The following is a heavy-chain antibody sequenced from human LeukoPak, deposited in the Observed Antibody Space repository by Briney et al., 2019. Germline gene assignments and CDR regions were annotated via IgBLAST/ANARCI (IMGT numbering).Heavy chain of an antibody. CDR3: ARGRSGVDTVTTPFDY. J-gene: IGHJ4*02. Sequence: PGGSLRLSCAASGFTFSSYWMSWVRQAPGRGLEWVANIKEDGSEIYYVDSVKGRFTISRDNAKNSLYLQMNSLRAEDTAVYYCARGRSGVDTVTTPFDYWGQGTLVTVSS. CDR1: GFTFSSYW. D-gene: IGHD4-17*01. V-gene: IGHV3-7*01. CDR2: IKEDGSEI.